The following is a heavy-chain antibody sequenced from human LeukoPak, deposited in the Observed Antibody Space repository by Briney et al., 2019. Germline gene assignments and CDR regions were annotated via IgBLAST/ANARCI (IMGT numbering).Heavy chain of an antibody. CDR3: ARHFVSDSSGYYAPFDY. CDR2: IYYSGST. D-gene: IGHD3-22*01. J-gene: IGHJ4*02. CDR1: GGSISSSSYY. V-gene: IGHV4-39*01. Sequence: SETLSLTCTVSGGSISSSSYYWGWIRQPPGKGLERIGSIYYSGSTYYNPSLKSRVTISVDTSKNQFSLKLSSVTAADTAVYYCARHFVSDSSGYYAPFDYWGPGTLVTISS.